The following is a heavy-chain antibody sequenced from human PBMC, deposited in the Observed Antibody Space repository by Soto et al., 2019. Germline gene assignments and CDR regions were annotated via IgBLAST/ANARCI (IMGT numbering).Heavy chain of an antibody. D-gene: IGHD2-8*01. CDR2: IIPIFGTA. V-gene: IGHV1-69*13. CDR1: GGTFSSYA. J-gene: IGHJ6*02. Sequence: SVKVSCKASGGTFSSYAISWVRQAPGQGLEWMGGIIPIFGTANYAQKFQGRVTITADESTSTAYMELSSLRSEDTAVYYCAINYCTNGVCYDYYYYYGMDVWGQGTTVTVSS. CDR3: AINYCTNGVCYDYYYYYGMDV.